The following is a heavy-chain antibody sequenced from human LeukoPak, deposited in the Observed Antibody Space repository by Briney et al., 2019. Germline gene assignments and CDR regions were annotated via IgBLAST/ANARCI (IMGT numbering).Heavy chain of an antibody. J-gene: IGHJ4*02. D-gene: IGHD5-18*01. Sequence: TLSLTCTVSGGSISSYYWSWIRQPPGKALEWLARIDWDDDKYYSTSLKTRLTISKDTSKNQVVLTMTNMDPVDTATYYCARENVDTAIPFDYWGQGTLVTVSS. CDR1: GGSISSYY. CDR2: IDWDDDK. V-gene: IGHV2-70*11. CDR3: ARENVDTAIPFDY.